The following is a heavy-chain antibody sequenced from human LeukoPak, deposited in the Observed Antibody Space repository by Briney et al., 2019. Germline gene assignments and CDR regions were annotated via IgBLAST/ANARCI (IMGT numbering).Heavy chain of an antibody. J-gene: IGHJ4*02. D-gene: IGHD1-26*01. CDR1: GYTFTSYY. V-gene: IGHV1-2*02. Sequence: GASVKVSCKTSGYTFTSYYIHWVRQAPGQGLDYMGWINPDNGGTNYAQNFQGRVIMTRDTSISTAYMQLSRRTSDDTAVYYCARSPSGELDYWGRGTLVSVSS. CDR2: INPDNGGT. CDR3: ARSPSGELDY.